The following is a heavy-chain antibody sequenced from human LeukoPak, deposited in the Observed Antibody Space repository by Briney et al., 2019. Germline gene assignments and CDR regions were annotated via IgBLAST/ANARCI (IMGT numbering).Heavy chain of an antibody. J-gene: IGHJ4*02. V-gene: IGHV3-23*01. CDR2: ISGSGAST. CDR1: GFTFSSYG. D-gene: IGHD3-22*01. Sequence: GGTLRLSCAASGFTFSSYGMSWVRQAPGKGLEWVSAISGSGASTYYADSVKGRFTISRENAKNSMYLQMNSLRAGDTAVYYCVRLSPYDSSGYYYDYWGQGTLVTVSS. CDR3: VRLSPYDSSGYYYDY.